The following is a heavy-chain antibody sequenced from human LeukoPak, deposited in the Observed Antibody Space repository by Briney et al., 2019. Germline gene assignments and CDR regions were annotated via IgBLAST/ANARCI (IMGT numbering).Heavy chain of an antibody. CDR1: GGSISNYH. D-gene: IGHD3-22*01. CDR2: ISTSGST. J-gene: IGHJ4*02. CDR3: ARVNSSGSFHDY. V-gene: IGHV4-4*07. Sequence: AETLSLTCTVSGGSISNYHWSWIRQPAGKGLEWIGRISTSGSTNYNPSLTSRVTISVDKSKNQFSLNLNSVTAADTAVYFCARVNSSGSFHDYWGQGGRVTVSS.